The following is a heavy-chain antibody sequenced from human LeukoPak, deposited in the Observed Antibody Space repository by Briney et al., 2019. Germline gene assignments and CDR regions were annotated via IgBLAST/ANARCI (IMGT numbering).Heavy chain of an antibody. CDR2: IYYSGST. CDR1: GGSISSYY. CDR3: ARRRGYCSSTSCYYWFDP. V-gene: IGHV4-59*01. D-gene: IGHD2-2*01. Sequence: PSETLSLTCTVSGGSISSYYWSWIRQPPGKGLEWIGYIYYSGSTNYNPSLKSRVTISVDTSKNQFFLKLSSVTAADTAVYYCARRRGYCSSTSCYYWFDPWGQGTLVTVSS. J-gene: IGHJ5*02.